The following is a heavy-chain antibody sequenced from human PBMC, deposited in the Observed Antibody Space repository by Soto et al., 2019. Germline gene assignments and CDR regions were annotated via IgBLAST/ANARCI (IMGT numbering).Heavy chain of an antibody. CDR3: ARRARWVKGFDP. CDR2: INHSGST. D-gene: IGHD3-22*01. J-gene: IGHJ5*02. Sequence: QVQLQQWGAGLLKPSETLSLTCAVYGGSFSGYYWSWIRQPPGKGLEWIGEINHSGSTNYNPSLKSRVTISVDTSKNQFSLKLSSVTVADTAVYYCARRARWVKGFDPWGQGTLVTVSS. V-gene: IGHV4-34*01. CDR1: GGSFSGYY.